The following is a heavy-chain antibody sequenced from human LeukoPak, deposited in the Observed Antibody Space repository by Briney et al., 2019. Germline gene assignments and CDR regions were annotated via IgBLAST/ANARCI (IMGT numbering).Heavy chain of an antibody. V-gene: IGHV1-2*02. D-gene: IGHD3-10*01. J-gene: IGHJ5*02. CDR1: GYTFTGYY. CDR3: ARVGSNYGSGSSNWFDP. CDR2: INPNSGGT. Sequence: ASAKVSCKASGYTFTGYYMHWVRQAPGQGLEWMGWINPNSGGTNYAQKFQGRVTMTRDTSISTAYMELSRLRSDDTAVYYCARVGSNYGSGSSNWFDPWGQGTLVTVSS.